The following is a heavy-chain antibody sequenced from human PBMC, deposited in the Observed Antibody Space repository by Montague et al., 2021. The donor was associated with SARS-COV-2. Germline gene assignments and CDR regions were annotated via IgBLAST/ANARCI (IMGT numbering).Heavy chain of an antibody. CDR3: AHKTGLRYFDWLFRANPTGGYFDL. J-gene: IGHJ2*01. Sequence: VKPTQTLTLTCTFSGFSLSTSGVGVGWIRQPPGKALEWLALIYWDDDKRYSPSLKSRLTITKDTSKNQVVLTMTNMDPVDTATYYCAHKTGLRYFDWLFRANPTGGYFDLWGRGTLVTVSS. CDR2: IYWDDDK. D-gene: IGHD3-9*01. CDR1: GFSLSTSGVG. V-gene: IGHV2-5*02.